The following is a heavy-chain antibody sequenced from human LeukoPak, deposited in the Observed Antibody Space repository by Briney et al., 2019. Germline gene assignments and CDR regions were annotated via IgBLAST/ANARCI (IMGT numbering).Heavy chain of an antibody. CDR1: GFTFSSYA. V-gene: IGHV3-23*01. CDR3: AILGFTYGEAWLNP. CDR2: ISGSGGST. J-gene: IGHJ5*02. Sequence: PGGSLRLSCAASGFTFSSYAMSWVRQAPGKGLEWVSAISGSGGSTYYADSVKGRFTISRDNSKNTLYLQMNSLRAEDTAVYYCAILGFTYGEAWLNPWGQGIPVTVSP. D-gene: IGHD2-8*01.